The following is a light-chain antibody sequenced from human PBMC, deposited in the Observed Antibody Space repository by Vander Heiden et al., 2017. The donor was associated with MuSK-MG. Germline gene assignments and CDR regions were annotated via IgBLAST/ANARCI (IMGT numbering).Light chain of an antibody. J-gene: IGLJ2*01. Sequence: SSELTQDPAVSVALGQTVRITCLGDSLRGYYASWFQQKPGQAPLLVIYDKYKRPSVIPDRFSGSSSGNTASLTITGAQAEDEAEYYCNSRDSSGNQMVFGGGTKLTVL. CDR1: SLRGYY. CDR3: NSRDSSGNQMV. V-gene: IGLV3-19*01. CDR2: DKY.